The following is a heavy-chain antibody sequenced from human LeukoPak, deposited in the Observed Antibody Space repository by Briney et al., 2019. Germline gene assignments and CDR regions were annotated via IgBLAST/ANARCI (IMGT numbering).Heavy chain of an antibody. V-gene: IGHV3-33*01. CDR3: ARELEIAVAGTLGY. D-gene: IGHD6-19*01. Sequence: GRSLRLSCTASGFTFSNYAMHWVRQAPGKGLEWVAVIWYDGSNKYYADSVKGRFTISRDHSKNTLYLQMKSLRAEDTAVYYCARELEIAVAGTLGYWGQGTLVTVSS. J-gene: IGHJ4*02. CDR2: IWYDGSNK. CDR1: GFTFSNYA.